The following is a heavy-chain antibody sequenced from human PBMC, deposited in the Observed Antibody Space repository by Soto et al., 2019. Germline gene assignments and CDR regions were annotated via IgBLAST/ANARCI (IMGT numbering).Heavy chain of an antibody. J-gene: IGHJ6*02. CDR3: ARIRVAAGCMDV. Sequence: SGPTLVNPTQTLTLTCTFSGFSLSTSGMCVSWIRQPPGKALEWLARIDWDDDKYYSTSLKTRLTISKDTSKNQVVLTMTNMDPVDTATYYCARIRVAAGCMDVRGQGTTVTVSS. CDR1: GFSLSTSGMC. V-gene: IGHV2-70*11. CDR2: IDWDDDK. D-gene: IGHD6-13*01.